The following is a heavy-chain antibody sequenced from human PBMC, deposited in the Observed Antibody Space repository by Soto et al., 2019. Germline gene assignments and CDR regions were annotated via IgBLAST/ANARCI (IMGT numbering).Heavy chain of an antibody. CDR2: ISASGGSA. V-gene: IGHV3-23*01. CDR3: AKDTRFSYSRSVYFDY. D-gene: IGHD6-13*01. Sequence: GSLRLSCAAPGFRFSSYAMSWVRQAPGQGPEWLSVISASGGSAYYADSVRGRFTISRDNSKNTLYLQMKSLGAEDTAVYYCAKDTRFSYSRSVYFDYWGQGTLVTVSS. CDR1: GFRFSSYA. J-gene: IGHJ4*02.